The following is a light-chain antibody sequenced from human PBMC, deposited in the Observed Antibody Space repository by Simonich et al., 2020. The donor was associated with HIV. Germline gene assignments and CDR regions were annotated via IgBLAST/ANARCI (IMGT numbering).Light chain of an antibody. CDR2: EGN. CDR1: SSDVGSYNL. J-gene: IGLJ3*02. CDR3: SSYAGSHNWV. V-gene: IGLV2-23*01. Sequence: QSALTQPASVSGSPGQSITISCTGTSSDVGSYNLVSWYQQHPGKAPKLMIYEGNKRPSGVSNRFSGSKSGNTASLTISGLQAEDEADYYCSSYAGSHNWVFGGGTKLTVL.